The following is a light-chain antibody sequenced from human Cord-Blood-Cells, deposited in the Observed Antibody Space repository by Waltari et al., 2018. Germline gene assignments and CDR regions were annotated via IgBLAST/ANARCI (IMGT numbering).Light chain of an antibody. J-gene: IGKJ1*01. V-gene: IGKV4-1*01. CDR2: WAF. CDR1: QSVLYSSNNKNY. CDR3: QQYYSTPRT. Sequence: DIVMTQSPDSLAVSLGERATINCKSSQSVLYSSNNKNYLAWYHQKPGQPPKLLIYWAFTRESGFPDRFSGSGSGTDFTLTISSLQAEDVSVYYCQQYYSTPRTFGQGTKVEIK.